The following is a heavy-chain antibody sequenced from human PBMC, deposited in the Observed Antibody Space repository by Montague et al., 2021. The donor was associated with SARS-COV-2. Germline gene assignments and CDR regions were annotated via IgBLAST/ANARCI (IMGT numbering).Heavy chain of an antibody. CDR3: AHIRPPIAVAGEFDY. D-gene: IGHD6-19*01. CDR2: IYWDDDK. Sequence: PALVKPTQTLTLTCTFSGFSLSTSGVGVGWIRQPPGKALEWLTMIYWDDDKRYSPSLESRLTITKDTSKNQVVLTMTNMDPVDTATYYCAHIRPPIAVAGEFDYWGRGTLVTVSS. V-gene: IGHV2-5*02. J-gene: IGHJ4*02. CDR1: GFSLSTSGVG.